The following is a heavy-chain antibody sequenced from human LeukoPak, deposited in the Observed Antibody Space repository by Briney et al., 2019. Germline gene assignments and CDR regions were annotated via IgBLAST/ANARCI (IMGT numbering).Heavy chain of an antibody. D-gene: IGHD6-13*01. CDR3: ARVIAAAGLGRYYYYYMDV. J-gene: IGHJ6*03. V-gene: IGHV1-69*13. CDR1: GSTFTSYD. Sequence: SVKVSFKASGSTFTSYDINWVRQAPGQGLEWMGGIIPIFGTANYAQKFQGRVTITADESTSTAYMELSSLRSEDTAVYYCARVIAAAGLGRYYYYYMDVWGKGTTVTISS. CDR2: IIPIFGTA.